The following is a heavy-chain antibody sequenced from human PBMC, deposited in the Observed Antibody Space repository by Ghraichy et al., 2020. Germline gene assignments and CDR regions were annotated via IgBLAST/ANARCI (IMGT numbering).Heavy chain of an antibody. CDR1: GGSFSGYY. Sequence: SETLSLTCAVYGGSFSGYYWSWIRQPPGKGLEWIGEINHSGSTNYNPSLKSRVTISVDTSKNQFSLKLSSVTAADTAVYYCARGLIGSGWYLPHIHWFDPWGQGTLVTVSS. J-gene: IGHJ5*02. D-gene: IGHD6-19*01. CDR2: INHSGST. CDR3: ARGLIGSGWYLPHIHWFDP. V-gene: IGHV4-34*01.